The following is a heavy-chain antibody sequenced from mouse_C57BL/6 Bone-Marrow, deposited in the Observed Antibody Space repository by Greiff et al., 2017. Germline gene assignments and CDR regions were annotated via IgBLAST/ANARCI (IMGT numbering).Heavy chain of an antibody. V-gene: IGHV1-81*01. Sequence: VKLVESGAELARPGASVKLSCKASGYTFTSYGISWVKQRTGQGLEWIGEIYPRSGNTYYNEKFKGKATLTADKSSSTAYMELRSLTSEDSAVYFCAREGLRHAWFAYWGQGTLVTVSA. CDR3: AREGLRHAWFAY. CDR1: GYTFTSYG. CDR2: IYPRSGNT. D-gene: IGHD2-4*01. J-gene: IGHJ3*01.